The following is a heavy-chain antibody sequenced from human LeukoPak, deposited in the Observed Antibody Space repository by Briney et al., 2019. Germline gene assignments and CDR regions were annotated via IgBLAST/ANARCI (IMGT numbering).Heavy chain of an antibody. Sequence: PRGSLRLSCAASGFTFSNYAMGWVRQAPGKGLEWVSAIVGGGDITYYADSVQGRFTISRDNSKNSLYLQMNSLRAEDTAVYYCARGSLEQLSHAIDIWGQGTMVTVSS. V-gene: IGHV3-23*01. CDR1: GFTFSNYA. CDR2: IVGGGDIT. D-gene: IGHD6-13*01. CDR3: ARGSLEQLSHAIDI. J-gene: IGHJ3*02.